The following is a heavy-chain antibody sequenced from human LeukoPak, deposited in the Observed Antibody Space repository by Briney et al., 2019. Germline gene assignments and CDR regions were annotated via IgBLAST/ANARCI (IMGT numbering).Heavy chain of an antibody. D-gene: IGHD6-19*01. J-gene: IGHJ5*02. V-gene: IGHV3-74*01. CDR2: INSDGSST. Sequence: GGSLRLSCAASGFTFSSYWMHSGRQAPGKGLVWVSRINSDGSSTSYADSVKGRFTISRDNAKNTLYLQMNSLRAEDTAVYYCARDLGVAGTMDRWGQGTLVTVSS. CDR3: ARDLGVAGTMDR. CDR1: GFTFSSYW.